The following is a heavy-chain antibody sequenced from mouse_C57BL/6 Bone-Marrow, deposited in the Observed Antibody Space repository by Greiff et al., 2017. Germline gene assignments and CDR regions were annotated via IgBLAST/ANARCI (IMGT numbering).Heavy chain of an antibody. Sequence: EVNVVESGAELVRPGASVKLSCTASGFNIKDYYMHWVKQRPEQGLEWIGRIDPEDGDTEYAPKFQGKATMNADTYSNTAYLQLSSLTSEDTAVYYCTPFYYYCSSWGQGTTLTVTS. J-gene: IGHJ2*01. V-gene: IGHV14-1*01. D-gene: IGHD1-1*01. CDR2: IDPEDGDT. CDR1: GFNIKDYY. CDR3: TPFYYYCSS.